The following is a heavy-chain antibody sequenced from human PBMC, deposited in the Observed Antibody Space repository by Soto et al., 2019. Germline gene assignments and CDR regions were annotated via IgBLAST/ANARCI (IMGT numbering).Heavy chain of an antibody. J-gene: IGHJ6*02. CDR1: GYSFSNYW. D-gene: IGHD4-17*01. CDR3: AGHYGTVTTAEYYGMDV. V-gene: IGHV5-10-1*01. Sequence: PGESLKISCKGSGYSFSNYWVSWVRQMPGKGLEWMGTIDPSDSYIKTSPSFEGHVTISFDKSISTVFLQWSSLKTSDTAIYFCAGHYGTVTTAEYYGMDVWGQGTTVTVSS. CDR2: IDPSDSYI.